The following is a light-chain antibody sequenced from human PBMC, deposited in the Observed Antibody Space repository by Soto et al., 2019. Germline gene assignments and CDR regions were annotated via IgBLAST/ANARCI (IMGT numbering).Light chain of an antibody. V-gene: IGLV2-14*01. CDR1: SSDVGGYNY. CDR3: SSYTSRSTVV. Sequence: QSALTQPASVSGSPGQSITISCTGTSSDVGGYNYLSWYQQHPGKAPTLTIYEVSNRPSGVSNPFSGSKSGNTASLTISGLQAEDEADYYCSSYTSRSTVVFGGGTKLTVL. J-gene: IGLJ2*01. CDR2: EVS.